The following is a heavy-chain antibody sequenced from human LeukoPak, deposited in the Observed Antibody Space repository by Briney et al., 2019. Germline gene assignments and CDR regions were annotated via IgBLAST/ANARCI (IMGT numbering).Heavy chain of an antibody. Sequence: PSETLSLTCTVSGDSISSSTDYWDWIRQPPGKGLEWIGNFYYNKYSHYNPSLKSRVTISLDTSKNQFSLKLTSLTAAGTAVYYCARALQGDFVFYMAVWGKGTTVTVYS. CDR2: FYYNKYS. J-gene: IGHJ6*03. V-gene: IGHV4-39*01. CDR3: ARALQGDFVFYMAV. D-gene: IGHD2-21*02. CDR1: GDSISSSTDY.